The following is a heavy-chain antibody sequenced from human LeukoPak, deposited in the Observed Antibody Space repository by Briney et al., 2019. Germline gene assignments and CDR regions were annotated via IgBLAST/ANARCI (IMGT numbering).Heavy chain of an antibody. Sequence: PSETLSLTCTVSNGPITTIKWWCWVRQPPGKGLGWIWEISHIGSTTYNPSFNSRVTMSVDKSKNQFSLNLKSVTAADTALYYCASSSLVVVVTYGFDIWGRGTAVTVSS. V-gene: IGHV4-4*02. CDR2: ISHIGST. D-gene: IGHD2-21*01. J-gene: IGHJ3*02. CDR3: ASSSLVVVVTYGFDI. CDR1: NGPITTIKW.